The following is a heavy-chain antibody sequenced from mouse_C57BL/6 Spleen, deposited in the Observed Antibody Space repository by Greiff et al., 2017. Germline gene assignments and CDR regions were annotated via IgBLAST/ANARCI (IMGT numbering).Heavy chain of an antibody. CDR3: ARDYYGRSRGYFDV. V-gene: IGHV1-81*01. CDR2: IYPRSGNT. D-gene: IGHD1-1*01. Sequence: QVQLQQSGAELARPGASVKLSCKASGYTFTSYGISWVKQRTGQGLEWIGEIYPRSGNTYYNEKFKGKATLTADKSSSTAYMELRSLTSEDSAVYFCARDYYGRSRGYFDVWGTGTTVTVSS. J-gene: IGHJ1*03. CDR1: GYTFTSYG.